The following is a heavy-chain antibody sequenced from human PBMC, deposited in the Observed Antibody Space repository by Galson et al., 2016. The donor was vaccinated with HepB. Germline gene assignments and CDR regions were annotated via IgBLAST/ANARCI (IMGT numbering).Heavy chain of an antibody. CDR1: GSSFGDFA. J-gene: IGHJ4*02. CDR2: ILRSGNG. CDR3: ARMSGWELENYFFKS. Sequence: SLRLSCAVSGSSFGDFAMSWVRQSPGKGLQWVAMILRSGNGFYADFVRGRFSISRDNSKSTLSLEMNSLRVDDTAVYFCARMSGWELENYFFKSWGQGTLVTVSS. V-gene: IGHV3-23*05. D-gene: IGHD1-26*01.